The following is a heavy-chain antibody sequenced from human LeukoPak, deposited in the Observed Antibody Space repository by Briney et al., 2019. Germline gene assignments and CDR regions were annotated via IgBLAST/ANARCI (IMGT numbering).Heavy chain of an antibody. J-gene: IGHJ3*02. CDR3: ARDRWSLLWLDAFDI. V-gene: IGHV3-23*01. Sequence: GGSLRLSCAASGFTFSSFAMSWVRQAPGKGLEWVSGISGGGGSTYYADSVKGRFTISRDNAKNSLYLQMNSLRAEDTAVYYCARDRWSLLWLDAFDIWGQGTMVTVSS. D-gene: IGHD3-10*01. CDR1: GFTFSSFA. CDR2: ISGGGGST.